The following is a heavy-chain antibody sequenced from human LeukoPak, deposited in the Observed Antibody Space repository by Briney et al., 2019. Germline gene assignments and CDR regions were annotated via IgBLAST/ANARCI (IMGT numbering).Heavy chain of an antibody. D-gene: IGHD6-19*01. CDR1: GFTFNTYA. J-gene: IGHJ4*02. CDR3: AKTTVGYSSGRYPGWPADS. Sequence: GGSLRLSCEATGFTFNTYAIYWVRQAPGKGLEWVSGMCGSGGCTYYADSVKGRFTISRDNSKNTVYLQMNSLTADDTAVYYCAKTTVGYSSGRYPGWPADSWGQGTLVTVSS. CDR2: MCGSGGCT. V-gene: IGHV3-23*01.